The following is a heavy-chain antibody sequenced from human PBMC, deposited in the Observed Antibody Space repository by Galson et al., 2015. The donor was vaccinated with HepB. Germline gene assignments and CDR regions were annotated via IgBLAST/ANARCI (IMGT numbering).Heavy chain of an antibody. CDR1: GYSFTSYG. Sequence: SVKVSCKASGYSFTSYGLSWVRQAPGQGLEWMGWINGYNGGTNYAQRLQGRVTMTTDTSTSTAYMELRSLRSDDTAMYYCARLSWATTIREGNFDYWGQGTLVTVSS. CDR2: INGYNGGT. CDR3: ARLSWATTIREGNFDY. V-gene: IGHV1-18*04. J-gene: IGHJ4*02. D-gene: IGHD1-26*01.